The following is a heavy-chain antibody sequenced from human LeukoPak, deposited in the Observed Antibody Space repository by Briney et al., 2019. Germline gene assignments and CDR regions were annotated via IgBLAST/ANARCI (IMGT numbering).Heavy chain of an antibody. V-gene: IGHV4-59*01. D-gene: IGHD3-9*01. Sequence: SETLSLTCTVSGGSISSYYWSWIRQPPGKGLEWIGYICYSGSTNYNPSLKSRVTISVDTSKNQFSLKLSSVTAADTAVYYCARETYDILTGYYNGAFDIWGQGTMVTVSS. J-gene: IGHJ3*02. CDR3: ARETYDILTGYYNGAFDI. CDR2: ICYSGST. CDR1: GGSISSYY.